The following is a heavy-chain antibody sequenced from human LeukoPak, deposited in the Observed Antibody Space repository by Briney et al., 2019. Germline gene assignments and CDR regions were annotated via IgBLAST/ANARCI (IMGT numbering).Heavy chain of an antibody. CDR3: ARDSRDEAFDI. V-gene: IGHV1-18*01. CDR1: AYTFTSYG. J-gene: IGHJ3*02. CDR2: ISPYNGNT. Sequence: ASVKVSCKASAYTFTSYGINWVRQAPGQGLEWMGWISPYNGNTHYAQKVQGRVTMTTDTSTSTAFMELRSLRSDDTAVYYCARDSRDEAFDIWGQGTMVTVSS.